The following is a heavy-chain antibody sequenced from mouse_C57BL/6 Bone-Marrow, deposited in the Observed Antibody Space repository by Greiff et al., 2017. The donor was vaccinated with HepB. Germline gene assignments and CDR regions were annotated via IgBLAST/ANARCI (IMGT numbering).Heavy chain of an antibody. CDR3: AREGYSNCEAWFDY. D-gene: IGHD2-5*01. CDR1: GYTFTSYG. Sequence: QVQLQQSGAELARPGASVKLSCKASGYTFTSYGISWVKQRTGQGLEWIGEIYPRSGNTYYNEKFKGKATLTADKSSSTAYMELRSLTSEDSAVYYCAREGYSNCEAWFDYWGQGTLVTVSA. CDR2: IYPRSGNT. V-gene: IGHV1-81*01. J-gene: IGHJ3*01.